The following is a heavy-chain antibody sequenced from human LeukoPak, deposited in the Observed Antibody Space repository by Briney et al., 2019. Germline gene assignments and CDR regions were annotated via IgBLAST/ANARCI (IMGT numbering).Heavy chain of an antibody. CDR3: ARGAYYYDSGD. Sequence: SETLSLTCTVSGGSITSYYWNWIRQPPGKGLEWIAYVYYSGSTNHNPSLKSRVTISVDTSKNQFSLKLSSVTAADTAVYYCARGAYYYDSGDWGQGILVTVSS. D-gene: IGHD3-10*01. CDR1: GGSITSYY. J-gene: IGHJ4*02. CDR2: VYYSGST. V-gene: IGHV4-59*01.